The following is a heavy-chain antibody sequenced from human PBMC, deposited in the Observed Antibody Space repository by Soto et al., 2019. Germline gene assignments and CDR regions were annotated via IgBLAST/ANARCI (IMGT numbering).Heavy chain of an antibody. Sequence: SLTCTVSGGSISSFAYYWGWIRQPPGKGLEWVGTVYYNENTYYNPSLKSRVTISVDTAKNQFSLNLRSVTAADTAIYFCARRERYYGSPGWFDPWGQGTLVTSPQ. J-gene: IGHJ5*02. CDR3: ARRERYYGSPGWFDP. V-gene: IGHV4-39*01. D-gene: IGHD3-10*01. CDR1: GGSISSFAYY. CDR2: VYYNENT.